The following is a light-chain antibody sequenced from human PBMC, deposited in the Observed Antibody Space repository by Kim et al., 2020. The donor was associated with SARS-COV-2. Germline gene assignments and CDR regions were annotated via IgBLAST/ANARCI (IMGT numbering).Light chain of an antibody. J-gene: IGKJ5*01. V-gene: IGKV4-1*01. Sequence: APINCNSSQRGLWSPNSQNYLAWYQQTPGHAPKLLIYWASTRESGVPDRFSGSGSGTDFTLTISSLQAEDVALHYCQQYYSTPITFGRGTRLEIK. CDR1: QRGLWSPNSQNY. CDR2: WAS. CDR3: QQYYSTPIT.